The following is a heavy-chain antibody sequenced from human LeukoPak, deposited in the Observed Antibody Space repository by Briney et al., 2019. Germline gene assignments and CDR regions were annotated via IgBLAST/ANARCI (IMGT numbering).Heavy chain of an antibody. J-gene: IGHJ6*03. D-gene: IGHD3-10*01. V-gene: IGHV1-69*01. CDR3: ARALRVRGVISYYYMDV. CDR1: GGTCTSCA. Sequence: SVNLSCKASGGTCTSCAISWGRHAPGQGLELMGASIPIFGTANYTQKFQGRSTITAPESTSTAYMELRRLRSEDTAVYYCARALRVRGVISYYYMDVWGKGTPVTISS. CDR2: SIPIFGTA.